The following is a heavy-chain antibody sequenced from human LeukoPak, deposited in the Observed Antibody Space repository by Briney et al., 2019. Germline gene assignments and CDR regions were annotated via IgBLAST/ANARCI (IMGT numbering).Heavy chain of an antibody. D-gene: IGHD3-10*01. V-gene: IGHV4-34*01. CDR1: GGSFSGYY. CDR2: INHSGST. J-gene: IGHJ5*02. Sequence: SETLSLTCAVYGGSFSGYYWSWIRQPPGKGLEWIGEINHSGSTNYNPSLKSRVTISVDTSKNQFSLKLSSVTAADTAVYYCARGEYYYGSGSYYNEDWFDPWGQGTLVTVSS. CDR3: ARGEYYYGSGSYYNEDWFDP.